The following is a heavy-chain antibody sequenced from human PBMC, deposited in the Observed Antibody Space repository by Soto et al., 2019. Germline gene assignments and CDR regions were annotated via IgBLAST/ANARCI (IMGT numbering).Heavy chain of an antibody. J-gene: IGHJ5*02. CDR2: ISYDGNNK. CDR1: GFTFSSYA. D-gene: IGHD2-2*02. CDR3: ARDRDCLSTTCHNILLALDP. V-gene: IGHV3-30-3*01. Sequence: QVQLVESGGGVVQPGRSLRLSCAASGFTFSSYAMHWVRQAPGKGLEWVAVISYDGNNKYYADSVKGRFTISRDNSKNTLYLQVNSLRAEDTAVYYCARDRDCLSTTCHNILLALDPWGQGTLVTVSS.